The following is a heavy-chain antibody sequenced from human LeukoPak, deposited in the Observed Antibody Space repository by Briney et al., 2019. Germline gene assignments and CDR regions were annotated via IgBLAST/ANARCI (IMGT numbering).Heavy chain of an antibody. CDR2: ISSSGSTI. CDR1: GFTFRSYE. J-gene: IGHJ5*02. CDR3: ARDSRYCSSTSCYDWFDP. V-gene: IGHV3-48*03. Sequence: PGGSLRLSCAASGFTFRSYEMNWVRQAPGKGLEWVSYISSSGSTIYYADSVKGRFTISRDNAKNSLYLQMNSLRAEDTAVYYCARDSRYCSSTSCYDWFDPWGQGTLVTVSS. D-gene: IGHD2-2*01.